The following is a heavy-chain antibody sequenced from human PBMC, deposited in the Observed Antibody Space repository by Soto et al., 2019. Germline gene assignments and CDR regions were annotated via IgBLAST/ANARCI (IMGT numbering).Heavy chain of an antibody. D-gene: IGHD5-18*01. Sequence: QVQLVESGGGVVQPGRSLRLSCAASGFTFSSYGMHWVRQAPGKGLEWVAVISYDGSNKYYADSVKGRFTISRDNSKNTLYLEVNSLRAEEMAVYYWAKEYYSYRPPDYWGLGTLVTVSS. J-gene: IGHJ4*02. CDR2: ISYDGSNK. V-gene: IGHV3-30*18. CDR1: GFTFSSYG. CDR3: AKEYYSYRPPDY.